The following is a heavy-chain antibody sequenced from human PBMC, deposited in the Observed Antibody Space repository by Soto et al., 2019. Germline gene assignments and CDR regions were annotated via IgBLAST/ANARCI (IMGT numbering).Heavy chain of an antibody. CDR2: IWYDGSNK. Sequence: QVQLVESGGGVVQPGRSLRLSCAASGFTFSSYGMHWVRQAPGKGLEWAAVIWYDGSNKYYADSVKGRFTISRDNSKNTLYLQMNSLRAEDTAVYYCARDRYSSGWYELDYWGQGTLVTVSS. CDR3: ARDRYSSGWYELDY. D-gene: IGHD6-19*01. CDR1: GFTFSSYG. J-gene: IGHJ4*02. V-gene: IGHV3-33*01.